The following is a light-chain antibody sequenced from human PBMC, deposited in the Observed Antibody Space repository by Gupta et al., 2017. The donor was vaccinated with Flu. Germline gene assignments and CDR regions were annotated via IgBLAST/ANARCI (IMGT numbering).Light chain of an antibody. CDR2: DVS. V-gene: IGKV3-15*01. Sequence: LASLSVSPGERATLSCRASQSVSSNLAWYQQKVGQPPRLLMYDVSTRAAGCPARFSGSGSGAEFTLTISSLQSEDFAVYYCQQDTTWPATFGGGTKVEIK. CDR1: QSVSSN. CDR3: QQDTTWPAT. J-gene: IGKJ4*01.